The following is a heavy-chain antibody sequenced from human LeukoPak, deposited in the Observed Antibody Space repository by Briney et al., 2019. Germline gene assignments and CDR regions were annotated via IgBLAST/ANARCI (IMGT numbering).Heavy chain of an antibody. CDR1: GGSISSSSYY. Sequence: SETLSLTCTVSGGSISSSSYYWGWIRQPPGKGLEWIGGIYYSGSTYYNPSLKSRVTISVDTSKNQFSLKLSSMTAADTAVYYCARLSIPLAQQLGRFEEHNFDYWGQGTLVTVSS. CDR2: IYYSGST. CDR3: ARLSIPLAQQLGRFEEHNFDY. D-gene: IGHD6-13*01. V-gene: IGHV4-39*01. J-gene: IGHJ4*02.